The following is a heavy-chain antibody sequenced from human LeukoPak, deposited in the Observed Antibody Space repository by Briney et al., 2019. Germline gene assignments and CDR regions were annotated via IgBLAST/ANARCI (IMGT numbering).Heavy chain of an antibody. CDR3: ARHGGDFDY. CDR1: GGSISSSRYY. CDR2: IYYSASS. J-gene: IGHJ4*02. D-gene: IGHD2-21*01. V-gene: IGHV4-39*01. Sequence: PSETLSLTCTVPGGSISSSRYYWGWIRQPPGKGLVWIGSIYYSASSYYNSSLKSRVTISVDTSKNQFSLKLTSVTAADTAVYYCARHGGDFDYWGQGTLVTVSS.